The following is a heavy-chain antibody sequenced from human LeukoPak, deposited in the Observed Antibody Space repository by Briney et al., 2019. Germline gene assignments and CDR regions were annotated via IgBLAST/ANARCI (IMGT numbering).Heavy chain of an antibody. Sequence: SETLSLTCAVYGGSFSGYYWSWIRQPPGKGLEWIGEINHSGSTNYNPSLKSRVTISVDTSKDQFSLKLSSVTAADTAVYYCAREGDYYYDSSGYYYYWGQGTLVTVSS. J-gene: IGHJ4*02. CDR3: AREGDYYYDSSGYYYY. V-gene: IGHV4-34*01. D-gene: IGHD3-22*01. CDR1: GGSFSGYY. CDR2: INHSGST.